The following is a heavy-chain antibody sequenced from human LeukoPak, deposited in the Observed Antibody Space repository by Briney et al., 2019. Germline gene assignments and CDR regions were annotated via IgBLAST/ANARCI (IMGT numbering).Heavy chain of an antibody. CDR1: GYTFTGYY. CDR3: ARDGFYSSSWYDPYYYYYYGMDV. V-gene: IGHV1-2*02. CDR2: INPNSGGT. J-gene: IGHJ6*02. Sequence: ASVKVSCKASGYTFTGYYMHWVRQAPGQGLEWMGWINPNSGGTNYAQKFQGRVPMTRDTSISTAYMELSRLRSDDTAVYYCARDGFYSSSWYDPYYYYYYGMDVWGQGTTVTVSS. D-gene: IGHD6-13*01.